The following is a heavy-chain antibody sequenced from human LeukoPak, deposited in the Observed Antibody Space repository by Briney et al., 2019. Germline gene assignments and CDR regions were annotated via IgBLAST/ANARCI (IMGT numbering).Heavy chain of an antibody. V-gene: IGHV3-30-3*01. J-gene: IGHJ4*02. CDR2: ISYDGNSK. D-gene: IGHD2-2*01. CDR3: ARAMVVVVPAAM. Sequence: GGSLILSCAASEFTFSNYAMHWVRQAPGKGLAWVAVISYDGNSKSYANSVKGRFTISRDNSKNTLYLQMNSLRPEDTAVYYCARAMVVVVPAAMWGQGTLVTVSS. CDR1: EFTFSNYA.